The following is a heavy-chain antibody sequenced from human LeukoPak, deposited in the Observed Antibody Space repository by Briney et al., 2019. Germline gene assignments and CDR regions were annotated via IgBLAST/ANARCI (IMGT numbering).Heavy chain of an antibody. CDR1: GCIIDNYA. J-gene: IGHJ4*02. D-gene: IGHD6-19*01. CDR3: ARESETSGWYDY. CDR2: ISGDGGST. Sequence: PGGSLRLSCAAPGCIIDNYAIHWVRQAPGKGLEWVSLISGDGGSTFYADSVRGRFTISRDNTRKSLSLQMSSLSSEDTALYYCARESETSGWYDYWGQGTLVTVSS. V-gene: IGHV3-43*02.